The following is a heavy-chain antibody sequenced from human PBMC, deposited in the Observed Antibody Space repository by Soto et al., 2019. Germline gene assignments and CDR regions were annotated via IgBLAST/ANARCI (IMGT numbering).Heavy chain of an antibody. CDR1: GGSFSGYY. J-gene: IGHJ4*02. V-gene: IGHV4-34*01. CDR2: INHSGST. Sequence: SETLSLTCAVYGGSFSGYYWSWIRRPPGKGLEWIGEINHSGSTNYNPSLKSRVTISVDTSKNQFSLKLSSVTAADTAVYYCARGPGYSGYDSLYRFDYWGQGTLVTVSS. CDR3: ARGPGYSGYDSLYRFDY. D-gene: IGHD5-12*01.